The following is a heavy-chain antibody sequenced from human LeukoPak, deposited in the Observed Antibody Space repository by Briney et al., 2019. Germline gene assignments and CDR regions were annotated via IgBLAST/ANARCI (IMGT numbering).Heavy chain of an antibody. D-gene: IGHD3-16*01. CDR3: GRAFPPLRTSSAGDL. V-gene: IGHV3-21*01. J-gene: IGHJ4*02. CDR2: ISGLSSYT. Sequence: GGSLRLSFSASGFTFSDYDMNWVRQAPGKGLEWVSSISGLSSYTYYGESVKGRFSISRDNAKNSLYLQMNSLGAEDTATYYCGRAFPPLRTSSAGDLWGQGILVTVSS. CDR1: GFTFSDYD.